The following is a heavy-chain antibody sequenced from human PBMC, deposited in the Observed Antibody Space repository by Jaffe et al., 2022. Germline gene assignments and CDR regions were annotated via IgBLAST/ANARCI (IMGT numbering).Heavy chain of an antibody. CDR2: INPNSGGT. V-gene: IGHV1-2*06. Sequence: QVQLVQSGAEVKKPGASVKVSCKASGYTFTGYYMHWVRQAPGQGLEWMGRINPNSGGTNYAQKFQGRVTMTRDTSISTAYMELSRLRSDDTAVYYCALYCTGGVCSTKYYFDYWGQGTLVTVSS. J-gene: IGHJ4*02. D-gene: IGHD2-8*02. CDR1: GYTFTGYY. CDR3: ALYCTGGVCSTKYYFDY.